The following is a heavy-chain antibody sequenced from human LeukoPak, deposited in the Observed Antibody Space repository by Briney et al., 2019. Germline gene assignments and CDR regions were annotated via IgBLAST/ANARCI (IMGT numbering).Heavy chain of an antibody. CDR1: GFTVSSNY. CDR3: ARDGAWDYYDSSGYYYGAFDI. V-gene: IGHV3-53*01. J-gene: IGHJ3*02. Sequence: GGSLRLSCAASGFTVSSNYMSWVRQAPGKGLEWVSVIYSGGSTYYADSVKGRFTISRDNSKNTLYLQMNSLRAEDTAVYYCARDGAWDYYDSSGYYYGAFDIWGQGTMVTVSS. CDR2: IYSGGST. D-gene: IGHD3-22*01.